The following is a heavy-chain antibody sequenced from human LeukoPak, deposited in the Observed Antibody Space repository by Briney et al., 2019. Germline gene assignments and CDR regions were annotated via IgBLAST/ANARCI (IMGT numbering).Heavy chain of an antibody. CDR1: GDSVSSSSAA. D-gene: IGHD3-10*01. Sequence: SQTLSLTCVISGDSVSSSSAAWSWIRQSPSRGLEWLGRTYYRSKWYNDYAVSAKSRITINPDTSKNQFSLHLSSVTPEDTAVYYCAREGEYKVGHYYYGLDVWGQGTTVTVFS. CDR2: TYYRSKWYN. CDR3: AREGEYKVGHYYYGLDV. V-gene: IGHV6-1*01. J-gene: IGHJ6*02.